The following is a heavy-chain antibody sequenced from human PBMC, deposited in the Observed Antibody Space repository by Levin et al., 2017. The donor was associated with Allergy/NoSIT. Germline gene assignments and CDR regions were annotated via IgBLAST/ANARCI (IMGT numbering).Heavy chain of an antibody. J-gene: IGHJ4*02. CDR1: GFTFSTYN. CDR3: ARDLIRVGAVDH. D-gene: IGHD1-26*01. Sequence: GGSLRLSCAASGFTFSTYNMHWVRRAPGKGLEWVAVISSDGKNKYYADSVKGRFTISRDNSKNTLYLQMDSLRDEEKAVYYCARDLIRVGAVDHWGRGTLVTVS. CDR2: ISSDGKNK. V-gene: IGHV3-30*04.